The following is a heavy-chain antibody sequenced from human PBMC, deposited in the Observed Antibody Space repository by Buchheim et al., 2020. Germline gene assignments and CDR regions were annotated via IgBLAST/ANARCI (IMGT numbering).Heavy chain of an antibody. Sequence: EVQLVESGGGLVKPGGSLRLSCAASGFTFSSYSMNWVRQAPGKGLEWVSSISSSSSYIYYAASVKGRFTISRDNAKTSLYLQMNSLRAEDTAVYYCAPKDRWLQLSYWGQGTL. CDR3: APKDRWLQLSY. J-gene: IGHJ4*02. V-gene: IGHV3-21*01. CDR2: ISSSSSYI. D-gene: IGHD5-24*01. CDR1: GFTFSSYS.